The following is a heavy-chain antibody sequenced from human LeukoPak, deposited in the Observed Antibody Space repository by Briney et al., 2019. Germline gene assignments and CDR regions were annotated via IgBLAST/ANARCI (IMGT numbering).Heavy chain of an antibody. D-gene: IGHD2-2*01. V-gene: IGHV1-18*01. Sequence: GASVKVSCKASGYTFTSYGISWVRQAPGQGLEWMGWISAYNGNTNYAQKLQGRVTMTTDTSTSTAYMELRSLRSDDTAVYYCARDVGYCSSTSCYAPGYWGQGTLVTVSS. CDR1: GYTFTSYG. J-gene: IGHJ4*02. CDR3: ARDVGYCSSTSCYAPGY. CDR2: ISAYNGNT.